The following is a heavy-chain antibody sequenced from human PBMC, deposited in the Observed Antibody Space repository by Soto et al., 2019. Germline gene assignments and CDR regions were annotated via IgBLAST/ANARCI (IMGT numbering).Heavy chain of an antibody. CDR2: IYDSGST. CDR3: ARGHLWLED. J-gene: IGHJ4*02. Sequence: SETLSLTCAVSGVSTSAFYWSWIRQPPEKGLEYIGYIYDSGSTYYNPSLKSRVTVSLDSSKNQFSLKLTSVTAADTAIYYCARGHLWLEDWGQGTLVTVSS. D-gene: IGHD3-3*01. V-gene: IGHV4-59*01. CDR1: GVSTSAFY.